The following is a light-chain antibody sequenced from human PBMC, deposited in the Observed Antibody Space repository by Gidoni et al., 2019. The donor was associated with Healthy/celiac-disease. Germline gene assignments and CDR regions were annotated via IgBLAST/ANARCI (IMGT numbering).Light chain of an antibody. J-gene: IGKJ2*01. CDR3: QQYGSSST. CDR2: GAS. V-gene: IGKV3-20*01. Sequence: EIALTYSPGTLSLSPGERATLSCRASQSVSSSYLAWYQQKPGQAPRLLIYGASSRATGIPDRFSGSGSGTDFTLTISRLEPEDFAVYYCQQYGSSSTFGQGTKLEIK. CDR1: QSVSSSY.